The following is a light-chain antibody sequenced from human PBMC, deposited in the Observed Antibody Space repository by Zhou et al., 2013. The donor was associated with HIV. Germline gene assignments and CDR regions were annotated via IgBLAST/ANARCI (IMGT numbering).Light chain of an antibody. J-gene: IGKJ4*02. CDR2: QAS. CDR3: QYYGDSSRT. CDR1: QSIGTW. V-gene: IGKV1-5*03. Sequence: DIQMTQSPSTLSASVEDRVTITCRASQSIGTWLAWYQQKPGKAPKLLIHQASSLESRVPSRFSGRGSGAEFHLSIVSLQPDDFATYYCQYYGDSSRTFGRGTRVEMK.